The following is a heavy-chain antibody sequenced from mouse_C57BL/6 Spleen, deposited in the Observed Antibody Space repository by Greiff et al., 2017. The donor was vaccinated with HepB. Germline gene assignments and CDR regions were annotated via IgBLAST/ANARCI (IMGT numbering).Heavy chain of an antibody. CDR3: VREGNYGSQAWFAY. Sequence: EVQLVESGGGLVQPKGSLKLSCAASGFTFNTYAMHWVRQAPGKGLEWVARIRSKSSNYATYYADSVKDRFTISRDDSQSMLYLQMNNLKTEDTAMYYCVREGNYGSQAWFAYWGQGTLVTVSA. D-gene: IGHD1-1*01. J-gene: IGHJ3*01. CDR1: GFTFNTYA. CDR2: IRSKSSNYAT. V-gene: IGHV10-3*01.